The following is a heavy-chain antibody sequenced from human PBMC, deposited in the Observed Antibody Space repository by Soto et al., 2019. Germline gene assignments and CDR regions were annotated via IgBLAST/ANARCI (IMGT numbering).Heavy chain of an antibody. Sequence: PSETLSLTCAVYGGSFSGYYWSWIRQPPGKGLEWIGEINHSGSTNYNPSLKSRVTISVDTSKNQFSLKLSSVTAADTAVYYCARVSGWYAVYYYSGMDVWGQGTTVTVSS. CDR1: GGSFSGYY. CDR2: INHSGST. CDR3: ARVSGWYAVYYYSGMDV. D-gene: IGHD6-19*01. J-gene: IGHJ6*02. V-gene: IGHV4-34*01.